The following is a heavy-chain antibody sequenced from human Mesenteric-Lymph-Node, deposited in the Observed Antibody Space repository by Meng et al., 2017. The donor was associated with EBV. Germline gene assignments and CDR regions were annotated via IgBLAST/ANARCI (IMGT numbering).Heavy chain of an antibody. V-gene: IGHV4-34*01. CDR2: INHSGST. Sequence: QVKLQQWGAGLLKPSVTLSVTFAVDGGSFSGYYWSWIRQPPGKGLEWIGEINHSGSTNYNPSLKSRVTISVDTSKNQFSLKLSSVTAADTAVYYCARKEQQLVHYFDYWGQGTLVTVSS. D-gene: IGHD6-13*01. J-gene: IGHJ4*02. CDR1: GGSFSGYY. CDR3: ARKEQQLVHYFDY.